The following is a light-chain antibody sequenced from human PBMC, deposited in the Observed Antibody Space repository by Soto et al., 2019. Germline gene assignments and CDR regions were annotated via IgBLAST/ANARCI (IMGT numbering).Light chain of an antibody. CDR2: LEGSGSY. V-gene: IGLV4-60*02. CDR3: ETWDSNTYV. J-gene: IGLJ1*01. CDR1: SGHSSYI. Sequence: QLVLTQSSSASASMGYSVSLTCTLSSGHSSYIIAWHQQQPGKAPRYLMKLEGSGSYNKGSGVPDRFSGSSSGADRYLTISNLQFEAEADYYCETWDSNTYVFGTGTKVTVL.